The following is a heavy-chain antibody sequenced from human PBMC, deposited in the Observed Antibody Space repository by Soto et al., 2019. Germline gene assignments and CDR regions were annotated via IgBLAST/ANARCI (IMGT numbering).Heavy chain of an antibody. Sequence: QIQLVQSGVEVKMPGASGKVSCKASGYTFTNYGISWVRQAPGQGLEWMGWISSYNGNTNYAQKLQGRLTLTTDTSTSTIEMELRSLRSDDTAVYYCAREYFSLNWNERDFSDGVDYWGQGTLVTVSS. V-gene: IGHV1-18*04. CDR3: AREYFSLNWNERDFSDGVDY. D-gene: IGHD1-1*01. J-gene: IGHJ4*02. CDR2: ISSYNGNT. CDR1: GYTFTNYG.